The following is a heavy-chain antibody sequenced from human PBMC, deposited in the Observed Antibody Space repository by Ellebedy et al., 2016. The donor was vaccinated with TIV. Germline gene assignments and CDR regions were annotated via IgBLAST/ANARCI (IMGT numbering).Heavy chain of an antibody. D-gene: IGHD2-21*01. CDR3: VSAARGSNCCEAY. CDR1: GFTFSSFW. V-gene: IGHV3-7*03. J-gene: IGHJ4*02. CDR2: IKQVGNEK. Sequence: GESLKISCGASGFTFSSFWMGWVRRAPGKGLEWVANIKQVGNEKDYVDSVKGRFTISRDNAKTSLYLQMNSLRAEDTAVYSCVSAARGSNCCEAYWGQGTLVTVSS.